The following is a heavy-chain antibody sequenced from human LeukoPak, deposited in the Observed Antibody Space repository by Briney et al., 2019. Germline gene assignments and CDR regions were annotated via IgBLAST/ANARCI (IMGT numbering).Heavy chain of an antibody. CDR2: ISSSGSTI. CDR3: ARARVITFGGGGYYYYYGMDA. J-gene: IGHJ6*02. Sequence: TGGSLRLSCAASGFTFSDYYMSWIRQAPGKGLEWVSYISSSGSTIYYADSVKGRFTISRYNAKNSLYLQLNSQRAEDTAVYYCARARVITFGGGGYYYYYGMDAWGQGTTVTVSS. D-gene: IGHD3-16*01. V-gene: IGHV3-11*01. CDR1: GFTFSDYY.